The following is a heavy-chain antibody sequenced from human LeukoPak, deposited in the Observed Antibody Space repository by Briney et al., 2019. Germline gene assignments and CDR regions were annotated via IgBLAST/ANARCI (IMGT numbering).Heavy chain of an antibody. CDR2: IYHSGST. CDR1: GGSISSGGYS. J-gene: IGHJ5*02. D-gene: IGHD2-15*01. Sequence: SETLSLTCAVSGGSISSGGYSWSWIRQPPGKGLEWIGYIYHSGSTYYNPSLKSRVTISVDRSKNQFSLKLSSVTAADTAVYYCARYCSGGSCYWFDPWGQGTLVTVPS. CDR3: ARYCSGGSCYWFDP. V-gene: IGHV4-30-2*01.